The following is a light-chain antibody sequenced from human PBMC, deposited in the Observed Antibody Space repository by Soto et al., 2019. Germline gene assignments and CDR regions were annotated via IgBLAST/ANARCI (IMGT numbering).Light chain of an antibody. CDR3: QQYYSTPLI. CDR1: QSVLYSLNNKNY. Sequence: DIVMTQSPDSLAVSLGERATVNCRSSQSVLYSLNNKNYLAWYQQRPGQPPKLLIYWASTRESGVPDRFSGSGSGTDFTLTISSLQAEDVVVYYCQQYYSTPLIFGGGTKVEIK. J-gene: IGKJ4*01. CDR2: WAS. V-gene: IGKV4-1*01.